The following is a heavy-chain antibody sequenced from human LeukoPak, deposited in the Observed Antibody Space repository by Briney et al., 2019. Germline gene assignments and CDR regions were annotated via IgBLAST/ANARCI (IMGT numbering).Heavy chain of an antibody. Sequence: GGSLRLSCAASGFSFSTYAMSWVRQAPGKGLEWASDISGGGGSTYYADSVKGRFTISRDNSKNTLFLQMNSLKAEDTAVYYCAKDSVGIAGRRGWFDPWGQGTLVTVSS. CDR1: GFSFSTYA. J-gene: IGHJ5*02. D-gene: IGHD6-6*01. CDR2: ISGGGGST. CDR3: AKDSVGIAGRRGWFDP. V-gene: IGHV3-23*01.